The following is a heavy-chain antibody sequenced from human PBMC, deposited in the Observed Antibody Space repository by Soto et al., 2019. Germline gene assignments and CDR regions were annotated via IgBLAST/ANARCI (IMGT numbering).Heavy chain of an antibody. V-gene: IGHV1-46*01. Sequence: QVQLVQSGAEVKKPGASVKVSCKASGYTLTHYYMHWVRQAPGQGPEWVGVINPSTLVTSYAQKFQGRVTMTMDTSTSTVYMELNSLISEDTAVYYCARNGQTYEYYFFDNWGQGTLVTVSS. CDR1: GYTLTHYY. J-gene: IGHJ4*02. CDR2: INPSTLVT. CDR3: ARNGQTYEYYFFDN. D-gene: IGHD5-12*01.